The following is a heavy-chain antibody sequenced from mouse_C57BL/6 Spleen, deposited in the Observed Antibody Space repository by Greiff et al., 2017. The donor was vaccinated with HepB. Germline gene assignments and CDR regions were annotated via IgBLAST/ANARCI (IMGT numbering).Heavy chain of an antibody. Sequence: QVQLQQPGAELVKPGASVKVSCKASGYTFTSYWMHWVKQRPGQGLEWIGRIHPSDSDTNYNQKFKGKATLTVDKSSSTAYMQLSSLTTEDSAVYYCAMGGIESHWFAYWGQGTLVTVSA. CDR3: AMGGIESHWFAY. J-gene: IGHJ3*01. CDR1: GYTFTSYW. V-gene: IGHV1-74*01. CDR2: IHPSDSDT.